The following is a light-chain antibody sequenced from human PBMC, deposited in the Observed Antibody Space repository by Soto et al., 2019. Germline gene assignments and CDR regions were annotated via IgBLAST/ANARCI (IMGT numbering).Light chain of an antibody. CDR1: SSDIGTYNY. V-gene: IGLV2-8*01. CDR3: CSYAGSNNSV. Sequence: QSALAQPPSASGSPGQSVTISCTGTSSDIGTYNYVSWYQQHPGKAPKLLIYEVTKRPSGVPDRFSGSKSGNTASLTVSGLQADDEADYYCCSYAGSNNSVFGTGTKLTVL. J-gene: IGLJ1*01. CDR2: EVT.